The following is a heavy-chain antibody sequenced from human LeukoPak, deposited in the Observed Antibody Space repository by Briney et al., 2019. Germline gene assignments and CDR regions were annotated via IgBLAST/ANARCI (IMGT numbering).Heavy chain of an antibody. CDR3: SNSYCGGDCYSGGYFDY. D-gene: IGHD2-21*02. Sequence: PGRSLRLSCTGSGFTFGDYGMSWVRPAPGKGLEWVGFIRSKAYGGTTEYAASVKGRFTISRDDSKSIAYLQMNSLKTEDTAVYYCSNSYCGGDCYSGGYFDYWGQGTLVTVSS. CDR1: GFTFGDYG. CDR2: IRSKAYGGTT. J-gene: IGHJ4*02. V-gene: IGHV3-49*04.